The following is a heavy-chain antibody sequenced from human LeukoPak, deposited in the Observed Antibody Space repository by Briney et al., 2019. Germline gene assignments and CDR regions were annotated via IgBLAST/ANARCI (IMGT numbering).Heavy chain of an antibody. CDR3: ASSIAVDGPEAFDS. Sequence: SVKVSCKASGYTFTSYYMHWVRQAPGQGLEWMGRIIPIIGTANYAQKFQGRVTITRDKSTSTAYMELSSLRSDDTAVYYCASSIAVDGPEAFDSWGQGTMVTVSS. D-gene: IGHD6-19*01. CDR1: GYTFTSYY. J-gene: IGHJ3*02. CDR2: IIPIIGTA. V-gene: IGHV1-69*08.